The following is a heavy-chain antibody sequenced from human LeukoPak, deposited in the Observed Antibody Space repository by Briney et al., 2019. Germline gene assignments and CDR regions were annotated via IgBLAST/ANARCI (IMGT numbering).Heavy chain of an antibody. D-gene: IGHD3-3*01. CDR3: ARDSPGIMIFGVVTPN. CDR2: IIQDGSEK. V-gene: IGHV3-7*05. J-gene: IGHJ4*02. Sequence: GGSLRLSCAASGFTFSSFWMSWVRQAPGKGLEWVAKIIQDGSEKYYVDSVKGRFTISRDNATNSLYLQMNSLRAEDTAVYYCARDSPGIMIFGVVTPNGGQGTLVTVSS. CDR1: GFTFSSFW.